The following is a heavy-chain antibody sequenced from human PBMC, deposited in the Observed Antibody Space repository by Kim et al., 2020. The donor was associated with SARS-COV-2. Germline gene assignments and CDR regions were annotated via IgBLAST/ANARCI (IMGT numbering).Heavy chain of an antibody. J-gene: IGHJ5*02. CDR2: ISTSSYR. V-gene: IGHV3-21*01. CDR1: GFAFSSFN. CDR3: ASEDCSDSTCYS. D-gene: IGHD2-15*01. Sequence: GGSLRLSCAASGFAFSSFNMNWVRQAPGKGLEWVSSISTSSYRFYADSVKGRFTISRDNAQNLLYLQMNSLRAEDTAIYYCASEDCSDSTCYSWGQGALGTVSS.